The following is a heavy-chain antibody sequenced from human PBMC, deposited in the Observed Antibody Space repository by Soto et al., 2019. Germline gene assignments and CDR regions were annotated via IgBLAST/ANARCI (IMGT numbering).Heavy chain of an antibody. CDR3: VKDRYVDS. J-gene: IGHJ4*02. CDR1: GFTLITYA. CDR2: ISSYGDST. Sequence: GGSLRLSCSVSGFTLITYAMHWVRQAPGKGLEYVASISSYGDSTYYADSVKGRFTISRDNSKNTLSLQMSSLRTDDTAMYYCVKDRYVDSWGQGTLVTVSS. V-gene: IGHV3-64D*06.